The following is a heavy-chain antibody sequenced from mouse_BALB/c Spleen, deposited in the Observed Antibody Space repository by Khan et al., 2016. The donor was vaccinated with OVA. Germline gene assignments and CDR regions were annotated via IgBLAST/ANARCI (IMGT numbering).Heavy chain of an antibody. Sequence: LVKTGASVKISCKASGYSFTGYYMHWVKQSHGKSLEWIGYISCYNGSTTYNQKFKGKATFTVDTSSSTVYMQFNSLTSEDSEVYYGARGDYYGSSSFAYWGQGTLVTVSA. V-gene: IGHV1S34*01. CDR3: ARGDYYGSSSFAY. J-gene: IGHJ3*01. CDR2: ISCYNGST. D-gene: IGHD1-1*01. CDR1: GYSFTGYY.